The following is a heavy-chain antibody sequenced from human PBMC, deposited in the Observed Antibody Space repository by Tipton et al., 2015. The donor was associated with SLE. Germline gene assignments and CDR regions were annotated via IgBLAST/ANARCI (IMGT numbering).Heavy chain of an antibody. CDR1: GFTVSSNY. Sequence: SLRLSCAASGFTVSSNYMSWVRQAPGKGLEWVSVIYSGGSTYYADSVKGRFTVSRHNSKNTLYLQMNSLRAEDTAVYYCASAVYDSSGYYLDYWGQGTLVTVSS. V-gene: IGHV3-53*04. D-gene: IGHD3-22*01. CDR2: IYSGGST. CDR3: ASAVYDSSGYYLDY. J-gene: IGHJ4*02.